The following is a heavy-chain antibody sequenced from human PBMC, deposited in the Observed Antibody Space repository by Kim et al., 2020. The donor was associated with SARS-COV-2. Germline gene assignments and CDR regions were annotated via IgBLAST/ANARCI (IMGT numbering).Heavy chain of an antibody. J-gene: IGHJ6*01. V-gene: IGHV3-30-3*01. CDR1: GFTFRTSA. D-gene: IGHD6-19*01. CDR2: ISYDGTNE. CDR3: GRDLVRWLTSTYFYAVDV. Sequence: GGSLRLSCAAAGFTFRTSAMHWVRQAPGKGLEGVAVISYDGTNEFYADSVKGRFTVSRDNSKNTLFLHMNSLRAEDTAVYYCGRDLVRWLTSTYFYAVDV.